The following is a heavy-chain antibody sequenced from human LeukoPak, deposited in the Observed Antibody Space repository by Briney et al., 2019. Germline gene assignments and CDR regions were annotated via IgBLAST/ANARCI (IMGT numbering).Heavy chain of an antibody. CDR3: TRILDSGCSDY. Sequence: PSDTLSLTCSVSGGSISPYYWSWIRQPPGKGLQWIAYVHYTRSTKYNPSLKSRVTVSLDTSQNQFSLKMTSVSAADTAVYYCTRILDSGCSDYWGRGTLVTVSS. CDR1: GGSISPYY. D-gene: IGHD6-19*01. V-gene: IGHV4-59*07. J-gene: IGHJ4*02. CDR2: VHYTRST.